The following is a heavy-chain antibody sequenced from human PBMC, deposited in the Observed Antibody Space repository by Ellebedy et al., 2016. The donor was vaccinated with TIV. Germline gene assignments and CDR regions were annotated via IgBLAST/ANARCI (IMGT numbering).Heavy chain of an antibody. CDR1: GFIVNNYG. Sequence: GEFLKISCAASGFIVNNYGIHWVRQAPGKGLEWVADIWSDGSIEYYADSVKGRFTISRDISKNTVYLQMNSLRAEDTAVYHCTRDADSSGYYWYFDLWGRGTLVTVSS. V-gene: IGHV3-33*01. CDR3: TRDADSSGYYWYFDL. J-gene: IGHJ2*01. CDR2: IWSDGSIE. D-gene: IGHD3-22*01.